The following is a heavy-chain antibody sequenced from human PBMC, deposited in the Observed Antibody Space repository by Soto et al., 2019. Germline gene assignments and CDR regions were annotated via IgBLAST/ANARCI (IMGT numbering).Heavy chain of an antibody. Sequence: PRGSLRLSCAVSGFTFNDHTMHWVRQVPGRGLEWVSLITWDGGSTFYADSVKGRFTISRDNSKNFVFLQMNSLRTEDTAFYYCAKEKYRTFDYWGQGALVTVSS. CDR2: ITWDGGST. D-gene: IGHD2-2*02. CDR1: GFTFNDHT. CDR3: AKEKYRTFDY. J-gene: IGHJ4*02. V-gene: IGHV3-43*01.